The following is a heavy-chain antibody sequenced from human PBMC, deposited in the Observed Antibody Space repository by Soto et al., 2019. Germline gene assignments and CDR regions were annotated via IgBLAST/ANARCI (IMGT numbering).Heavy chain of an antibody. CDR2: IIPIFGTA. D-gene: IGHD3-22*01. CDR3: ARERVSVEDPMIVGVGWFDP. Sequence: QVQLVQSGAEVKKPGSSVKVSCKASGGTFSSYAISWVRQAPGQGLEWMGGIIPIFGTANYAQKFQGRVTITSDESTSTAYMELSSLRSEDTAVYYCARERVSVEDPMIVGVGWFDPWGQGTLVTVSS. CDR1: GGTFSSYA. J-gene: IGHJ5*02. V-gene: IGHV1-69*05.